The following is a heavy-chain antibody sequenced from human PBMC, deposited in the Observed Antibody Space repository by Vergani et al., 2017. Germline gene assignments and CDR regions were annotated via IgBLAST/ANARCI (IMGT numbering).Heavy chain of an antibody. V-gene: IGHV4-61*02. J-gene: IGHJ5*02. CDR2: IYTSGST. D-gene: IGHD3-10*01. Sequence: QVQLQESGPGLVKPSQTLSLTCTVSGGSLSSGSYYWSWIRQPAGKGLEWIGRIYTSGSTNYNPSLKSRVSISVDTSKNQFSLKLSSVTAADTAVYYCARGGMVRGVIQNWFDPWGQGTLVTVSS. CDR1: GGSLSSGSYY. CDR3: ARGGMVRGVIQNWFDP.